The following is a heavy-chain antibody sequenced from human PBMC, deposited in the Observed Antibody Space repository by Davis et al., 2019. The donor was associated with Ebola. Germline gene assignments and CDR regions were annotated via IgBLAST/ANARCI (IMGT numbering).Heavy chain of an antibody. D-gene: IGHD1-26*01. CDR3: ATSGSYYDDAFDI. Sequence: ASVKVSCKASGYTFTGYYMHWVRQAPGQGLEWMGRINPNSGGTNYAQKFQGRVTMTRDTSISTAYMELSRLRSDDTAVYYCATSGSYYDDAFDIWGQGTMVTVSS. J-gene: IGHJ3*02. CDR2: INPNSGGT. CDR1: GYTFTGYY. V-gene: IGHV1-2*06.